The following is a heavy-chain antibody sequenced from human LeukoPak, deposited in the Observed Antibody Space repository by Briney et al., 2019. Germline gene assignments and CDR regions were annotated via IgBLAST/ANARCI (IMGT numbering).Heavy chain of an antibody. J-gene: IGHJ4*02. CDR3: ASQSTAAPLDY. V-gene: IGHV1-69*13. Sequence: ASVKVSCKASGGTFSSYAISWVRQAPGQGLEWMGGIIPIFGTANYAQKSQGRVTITADESTSPAYMELSSLRSEDTAVYYCASQSTAAPLDYWGQGTLVTVSS. CDR1: GGTFSSYA. D-gene: IGHD6-25*01. CDR2: IIPIFGTA.